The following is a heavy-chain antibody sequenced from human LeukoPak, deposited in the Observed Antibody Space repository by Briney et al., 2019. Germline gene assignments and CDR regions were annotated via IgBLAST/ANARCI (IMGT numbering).Heavy chain of an antibody. D-gene: IGHD6-13*01. CDR1: GFTFSGSA. J-gene: IGHJ6*03. Sequence: GGSLRLSCAASGFTFSGSAMHWVRQASGKGLEWVGRIRSKANSYATAYAASVKGRFTISRDDSKNTAYLQMNSLKTEDTAVYYCTRQSRIAAAGTPTAYYYYYMDVWGKGTTVTVSS. CDR3: TRQSRIAAAGTPTAYYYYYMDV. V-gene: IGHV3-73*01. CDR2: IRSKANSYAT.